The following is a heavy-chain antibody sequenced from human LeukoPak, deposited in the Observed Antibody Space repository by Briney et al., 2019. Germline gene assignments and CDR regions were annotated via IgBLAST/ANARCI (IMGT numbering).Heavy chain of an antibody. CDR1: AGTFSSYA. CDR3: ARIRDDDSSGYYYGWFDP. J-gene: IGHJ5*02. D-gene: IGHD3-22*01. CDR2: IIPIFGTA. Sequence: ASVKVSCKASAGTFSSYAISWVRQAPGQGLEWMGGIIPIFGTANYAQKFQGRVTITADESTSTAYMELSSLRSEDTAVYYCARIRDDDSSGYYYGWFDPWGQGTLVTVSS. V-gene: IGHV1-69*01.